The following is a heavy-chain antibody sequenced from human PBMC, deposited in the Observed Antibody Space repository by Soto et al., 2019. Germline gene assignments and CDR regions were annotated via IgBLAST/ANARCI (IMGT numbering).Heavy chain of an antibody. CDR3: AKDTVVAAMSYYFDY. V-gene: IGHV3-9*01. CDR2: ISWNSGSI. D-gene: IGHD2-15*01. Sequence: EVQLVESGGGLVQPGRSLRLSCAASGFTFDDYAMHWVRQAPGKGLEWVSGISWNSGSIGYADSVKGRFTISRDNAKNSLYLQMNSLRADDTALYYCAKDTVVAAMSYYFDYWGQGTLVTVSS. J-gene: IGHJ4*02. CDR1: GFTFDDYA.